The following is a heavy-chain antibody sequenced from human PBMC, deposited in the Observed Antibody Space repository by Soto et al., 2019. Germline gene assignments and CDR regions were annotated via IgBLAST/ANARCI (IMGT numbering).Heavy chain of an antibody. CDR3: AKDRDFSRIYYFDY. Sequence: GGSLRLSCAASGFTFSSYAMSWVRQAPGKGLEWVSAISGSGGSTYYADSMKGRFTISRDNSKNTLYLQMNSLRAEDTAVYYCAKDRDFSRIYYFDYWGQGTLVTVSS. J-gene: IGHJ4*02. V-gene: IGHV3-23*01. D-gene: IGHD2-15*01. CDR2: ISGSGGST. CDR1: GFTFSSYA.